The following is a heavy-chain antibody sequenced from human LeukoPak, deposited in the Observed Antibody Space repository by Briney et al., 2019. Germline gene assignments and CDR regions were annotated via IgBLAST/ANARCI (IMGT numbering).Heavy chain of an antibody. CDR3: ARRHYGSGSSFDY. CDR2: INPNSGGT. D-gene: IGHD3-10*01. V-gene: IGHV1-2*02. CDR1: GYTFTSYG. Sequence: ASVKVSCKASGYTFTSYGISWVRQAPGQGLEWMGWINPNSGGTNYAQKFQGRVTMTRDTSISTAYMELSRLRSDDTAVYYCARRHYGSGSSFDYWGQGTLVTVSS. J-gene: IGHJ4*02.